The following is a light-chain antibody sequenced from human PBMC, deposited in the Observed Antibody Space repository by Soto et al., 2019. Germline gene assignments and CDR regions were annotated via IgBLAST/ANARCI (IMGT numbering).Light chain of an antibody. V-gene: IGKV1-5*01. CDR3: QWYNGHSVT. J-gene: IGKJ1*01. CDR1: QTISSW. Sequence: DIQMTQSPSTLSGSVGDRVTITCRASQTISSWLAWYQQKPGKAPKLLIYDVSTLQSGVPSRFSGSGSGTDFTLTISSLQPDDFATYFCQWYNGHSVTFGPGTKVDI. CDR2: DVS.